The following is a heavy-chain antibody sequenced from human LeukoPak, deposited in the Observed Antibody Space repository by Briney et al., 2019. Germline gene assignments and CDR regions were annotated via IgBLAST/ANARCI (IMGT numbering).Heavy chain of an antibody. CDR2: ISWNSGTI. J-gene: IGHJ2*01. CDR3: AKAFYGGNPVIWYFDL. D-gene: IGHD4-23*01. Sequence: GGSLRLSCAASGFTFDDYAMHWVRQAPGKGLEWVSGISWNSGTIDYADSVKGRFTISRDNAKDSLYLQMNSLRVEDTASYYCAKAFYGGNPVIWYFDLWGRGTLVTVSS. V-gene: IGHV3-9*01. CDR1: GFTFDDYA.